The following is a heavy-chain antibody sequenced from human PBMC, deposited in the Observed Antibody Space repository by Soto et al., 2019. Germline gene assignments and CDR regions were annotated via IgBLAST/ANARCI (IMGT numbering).Heavy chain of an antibody. V-gene: IGHV1-2*04. CDR2: INPDTGGT. D-gene: IGHD1-26*01. Sequence: GASVKVSCKASGYTFNDYYIHWVRQAPGRGPQWMGWINPDTGGTNYEQKFEDSVSLTRDTSISTAYMELSRLTSDDTAIYYCVRTDGIHPPVDYWGQGTLVTVSS. J-gene: IGHJ4*02. CDR3: VRTDGIHPPVDY. CDR1: GYTFNDYY.